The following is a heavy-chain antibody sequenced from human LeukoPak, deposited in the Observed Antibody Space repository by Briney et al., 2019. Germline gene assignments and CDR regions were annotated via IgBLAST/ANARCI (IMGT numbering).Heavy chain of an antibody. CDR1: AYTFSGYY. CDR2: INFNSGGK. Sequence: ASVKVSCKASAYTFSGYYIHWVRQAPGQGLEWMGWINFNSGGKIFAEKFQDRVTMARDTSISTAYMELSRLRSDDTAVYYCARTTVVMNYWGQGTLVTVSS. V-gene: IGHV1-2*02. J-gene: IGHJ4*02. CDR3: ARTTVVMNY. D-gene: IGHD4-23*01.